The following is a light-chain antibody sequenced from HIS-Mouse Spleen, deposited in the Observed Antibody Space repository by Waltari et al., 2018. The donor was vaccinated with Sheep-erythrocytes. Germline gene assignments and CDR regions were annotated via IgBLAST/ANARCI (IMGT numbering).Light chain of an antibody. CDR3: QQYDNLPLT. CDR2: DAS. V-gene: IGKV1-33*01. CDR1: QDISNY. J-gene: IGKJ4*01. Sequence: DIQMTQSLSSLSASVGDRVTITCQASQDISNYLNWYQQKPGKAPKLLIYDASNLETGVPSRFSGSGSGTDFTFTIRSLQPEDIATYYCQQYDNLPLTFGGGTKVEIK.